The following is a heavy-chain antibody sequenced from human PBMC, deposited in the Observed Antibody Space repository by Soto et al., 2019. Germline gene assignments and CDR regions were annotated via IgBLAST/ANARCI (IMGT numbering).Heavy chain of an antibody. CDR3: AKDKPWLAPGAEYFRH. CDR1: GFTFSSYA. Sequence: GGSLRLSCAASGFTFSSYAMSWVRQAPGKGLEWVSAISGSGGSTYYADTVKGRFTISRDNSKNTLYLQMNSLRAEDTAVYYCAKDKPWLAPGAEYFRHWGQGTLVTVSS. V-gene: IGHV3-23*01. CDR2: ISGSGGST. J-gene: IGHJ1*01. D-gene: IGHD6-19*01.